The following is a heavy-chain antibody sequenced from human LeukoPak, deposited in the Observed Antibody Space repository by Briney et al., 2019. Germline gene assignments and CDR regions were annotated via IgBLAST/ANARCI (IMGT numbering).Heavy chain of an antibody. D-gene: IGHD3-22*01. CDR1: GGSIRSGGYY. J-gene: IGHJ4*02. Sequence: PSETLSLTCTVSGGSIRSGGYYWSWIRQHPGKGLEWIGYIYYSGSTYYNPSLKSRVTISVDTSKNQFSLKLSSVTAADTAVYYCARVCYYDSSGYCYWGQGTLVTVSS. V-gene: IGHV4-31*03. CDR2: IYYSGST. CDR3: ARVCYYDSSGYCY.